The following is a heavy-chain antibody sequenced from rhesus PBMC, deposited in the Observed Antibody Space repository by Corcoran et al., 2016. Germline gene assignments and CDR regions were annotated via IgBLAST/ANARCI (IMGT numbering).Heavy chain of an antibody. CDR3: ARDRRFSSDWLFDY. D-gene: IGHD6-31*01. Sequence: QVQLQESGPGLVKPSETLSLTCAVSGGSVSSSNWWSWIRQPPGKGLEWIGYISGSSGSTYYNPTLKSRVTISPDTSKTQFSLKLSSVTAADTAVYYCARDRRFSSDWLFDYWGQGVLVTVSS. CDR2: ISGSSGST. V-gene: IGHV4-65*01. J-gene: IGHJ4*01. CDR1: GGSVSSSNW.